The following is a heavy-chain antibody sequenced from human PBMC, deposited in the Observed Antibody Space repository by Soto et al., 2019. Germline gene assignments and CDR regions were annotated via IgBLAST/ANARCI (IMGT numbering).Heavy chain of an antibody. Sequence: GGSLRLSCAASGFTFSSYGMHWVRQAPGKGLEWVAVISYDGSNKYYADSVKGRFTISRDNSKNTLYLQMNSLRAEDTAVYYCAKDGRWLQLGLLDYWGQGTLVTVSS. V-gene: IGHV3-30*18. D-gene: IGHD1-1*01. CDR1: GFTFSSYG. CDR2: ISYDGSNK. CDR3: AKDGRWLQLGLLDY. J-gene: IGHJ4*02.